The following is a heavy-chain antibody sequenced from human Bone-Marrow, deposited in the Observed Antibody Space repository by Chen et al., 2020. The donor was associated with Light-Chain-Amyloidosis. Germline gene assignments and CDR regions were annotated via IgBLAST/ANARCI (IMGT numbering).Heavy chain of an antibody. V-gene: IGHV3-48*03. D-gene: IGHD3-10*01. CDR1: GFTFSSYE. CDR2: ISSSGSTI. CDR3: AKDKGGSMGFGMDV. J-gene: IGHJ6*02. Sequence: EVQLVESGGGLVQPGGSLRLSCAASGFTFSSYEMNWVRQAPGKGLEWVSYISSSGSTIYYADSVKGRFTISRDNAKNSLYLQMNSLRPEDTALYYCAKDKGGSMGFGMDVWGQGTTVIVSS.